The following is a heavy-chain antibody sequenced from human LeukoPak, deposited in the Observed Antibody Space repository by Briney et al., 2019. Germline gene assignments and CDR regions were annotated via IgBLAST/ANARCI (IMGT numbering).Heavy chain of an antibody. J-gene: IGHJ4*02. D-gene: IGHD3-3*01. CDR3: AKDLFRWTFDR. CDR1: GFPLDVAA. Sequence: GGSLRLSCTVSGFPLDVAAMTWVRQRPGAGLEWVAAIGGDGIARYTDSVAGRFTISKDIARHILYLQMNSLRIDDTAIYYCAKDLFRWTFDRWGPGTLVTVSS. V-gene: IGHV3-23*01. CDR2: IGGDGIA.